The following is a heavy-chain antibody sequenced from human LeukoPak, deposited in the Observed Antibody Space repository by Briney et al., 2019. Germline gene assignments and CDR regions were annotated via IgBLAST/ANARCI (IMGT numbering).Heavy chain of an antibody. V-gene: IGHV3-66*01. Sequence: GGSLRLSWAASGFTVTSNYMTWVRQAPGKGLEWVSTIYSGGTTYFADSVKDRFTISRDNSKNTLDLQMNSLRGEDTAVYFCARGRWGATGLLDYWGQGTLVTVSS. CDR2: IYSGGTT. CDR3: ARGRWGATGLLDY. CDR1: GFTVTSNY. J-gene: IGHJ4*02. D-gene: IGHD1-26*01.